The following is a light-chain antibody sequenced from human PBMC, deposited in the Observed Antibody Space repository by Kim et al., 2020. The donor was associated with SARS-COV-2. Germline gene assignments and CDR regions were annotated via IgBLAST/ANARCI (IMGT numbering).Light chain of an antibody. CDR1: QDINNY. Sequence: ASVGDIVTISCRASQDINNYLAWVQQKPGKAPKRLIYAASSLQSGVPPRFSGSGSGTDFTLTINGLQPEDLATYYCLQHLSYPRTFGQGTKVDIK. CDR2: AAS. J-gene: IGKJ1*01. CDR3: LQHLSYPRT. V-gene: IGKV1-17*03.